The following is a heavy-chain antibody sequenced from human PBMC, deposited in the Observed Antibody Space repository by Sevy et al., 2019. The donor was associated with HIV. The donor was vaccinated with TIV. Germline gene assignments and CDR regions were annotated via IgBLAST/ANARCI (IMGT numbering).Heavy chain of an antibody. V-gene: IGHV1-69*06. CDR3: ARANYDSSGYYYRYFDY. Sequence: ASVKVSCKASGGTFSSYAISWVRQAPGQGLEWMGGIIPIFGTANYAQKFQGRVTITADKSTSTAYMEPSSLRSEDTAVYYCARANYDSSGYYYRYFDYWGQGTLVTVSS. CDR1: GGTFSSYA. D-gene: IGHD3-22*01. J-gene: IGHJ4*02. CDR2: IIPIFGTA.